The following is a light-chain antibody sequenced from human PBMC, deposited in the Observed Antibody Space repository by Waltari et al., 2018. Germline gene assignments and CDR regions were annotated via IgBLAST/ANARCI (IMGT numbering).Light chain of an antibody. J-gene: IGKJ4*01. CDR2: DAS. CDR3: QQYDNLPLT. Sequence: DIQMTQSPSSLSASVGDRVTITCQASQDISNYLTWYQLKPGKAPKLLIYDASNLATGVPSRFSGSGSGTDFTFTISSLQPEDIATYYCQQYDNLPLTFGGGTNVEIK. V-gene: IGKV1-33*01. CDR1: QDISNY.